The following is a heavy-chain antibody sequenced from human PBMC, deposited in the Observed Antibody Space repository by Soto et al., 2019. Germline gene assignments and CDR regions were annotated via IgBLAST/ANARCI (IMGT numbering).Heavy chain of an antibody. CDR3: ARAHYYDSSGYYPNFDY. Sequence: GGSLRLSCVASGFTFSSYVIHWVRQAPGKGLEWVALISTDGTEKHYPGSVRGRFTISRDNSKNTLYLQMNSLRSEDTAVYYCARAHYYDSSGYYPNFDYWGQGTTVTVSS. V-gene: IGHV3-30*14. D-gene: IGHD3-22*01. CDR2: ISTDGTEK. CDR1: GFTFSSYV. J-gene: IGHJ4*03.